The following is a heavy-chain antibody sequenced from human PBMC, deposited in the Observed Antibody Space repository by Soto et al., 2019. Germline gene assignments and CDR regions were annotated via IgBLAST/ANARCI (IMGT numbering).Heavy chain of an antibody. J-gene: IGHJ6*02. CDR2: TYYRSKWYN. V-gene: IGHV6-1*01. CDR3: ARARGKEQWLVQNSYYYGMDV. CDR1: GDSVSSNSAA. Sequence: SQTLSLTCAISGDSVSSNSAAWNWIRQSPSRGLEWLGRTYYRSKWYNDYAVSVKSRITINPDTSKTQFSLQLNSVTPEDTAVYYCARARGKEQWLVQNSYYYGMDVWGQGTTVTVSS. D-gene: IGHD6-19*01.